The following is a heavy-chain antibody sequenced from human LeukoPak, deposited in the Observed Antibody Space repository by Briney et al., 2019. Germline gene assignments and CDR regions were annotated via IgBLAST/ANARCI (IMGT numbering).Heavy chain of an antibody. Sequence: SETLSLTCTVSGYSISSGYYWGWIRQPPGKGLEWIGSIYHSGSTYYNPSLKSRVTISVDTSKNQFSLKLSSVTAADTAVYYCARNAYLLYYYGSGSYFGYWGQGTLVTVSS. V-gene: IGHV4-38-2*02. D-gene: IGHD3-10*01. CDR1: GYSISSGYY. CDR3: ARNAYLLYYYGSGSYFGY. J-gene: IGHJ4*02. CDR2: IYHSGST.